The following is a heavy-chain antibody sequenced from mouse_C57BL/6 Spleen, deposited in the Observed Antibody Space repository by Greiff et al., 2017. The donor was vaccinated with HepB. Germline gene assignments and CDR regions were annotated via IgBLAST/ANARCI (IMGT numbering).Heavy chain of an antibody. Sequence: DVQLQESGPGLVKPSQSLSLTCSVTGYSITSGYYWNWIRQFPGNKLEWMGYISYDGSNNYNPSLKNRISITRDTSKNQFFLKLNSVTTEDTATYYCARDDYYGSRSPFAYWGQGTLVTVSA. J-gene: IGHJ3*01. CDR2: ISYDGSN. CDR3: ARDDYYGSRSPFAY. D-gene: IGHD1-1*01. CDR1: GYSITSGYY. V-gene: IGHV3-6*01.